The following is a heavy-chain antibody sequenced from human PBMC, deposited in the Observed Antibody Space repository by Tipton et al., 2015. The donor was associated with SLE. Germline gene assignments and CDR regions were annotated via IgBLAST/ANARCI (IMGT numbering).Heavy chain of an antibody. CDR2: IGTADDT. Sequence: SLRLSCAASGFTFSSYDMHWVRQATGKGLEWVSAIGTADDTYYPGSVKGRFTISRENAKNSLYLQMHSLGAGDTAVYYCAREVQGFDYWGQGTLVTVSS. CDR3: AREVQGFDY. V-gene: IGHV3-13*01. J-gene: IGHJ4*02. CDR1: GFTFSSYD. D-gene: IGHD3-10*01.